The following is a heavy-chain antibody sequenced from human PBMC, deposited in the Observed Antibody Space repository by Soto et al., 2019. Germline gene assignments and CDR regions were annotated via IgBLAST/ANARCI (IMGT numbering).Heavy chain of an antibody. J-gene: IGHJ3*02. Sequence: QVQLVQSGAEVKKPGASVQVSCKASGYTFTSYGISWGREDPGQGLEWMGWISAYNGNTNYAQKLHGRVTMTTDTSTNTAYMELRSLRSDDTTVYYCARLPAPEVAFDIWGQGTMVTVSS. V-gene: IGHV1-18*01. CDR1: GYTFTSYG. CDR3: ARLPAPEVAFDI. CDR2: ISAYNGNT.